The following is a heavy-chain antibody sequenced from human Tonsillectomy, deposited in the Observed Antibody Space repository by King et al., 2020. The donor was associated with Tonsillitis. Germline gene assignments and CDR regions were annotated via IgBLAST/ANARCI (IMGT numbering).Heavy chain of an antibody. CDR1: GFTFSFFS. J-gene: IGHJ4*02. CDR3: ARGDYGGNSYFDY. CDR2: LSYDGSKE. Sequence: VQLVESGGGVVQPGRSLRLSCAASGFTFSFFSMHWVRQAPGKGLEWVALLSYDGSKEYYTDSVKGRFTISRDNSKNTLYLQMDSLRAEDTAVFYCARGDYGGNSYFDYWGQGTLVTVSS. V-gene: IGHV3-30*10. D-gene: IGHD4-23*01.